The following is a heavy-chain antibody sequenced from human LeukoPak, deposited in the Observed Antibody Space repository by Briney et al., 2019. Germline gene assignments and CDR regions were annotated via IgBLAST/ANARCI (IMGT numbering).Heavy chain of an antibody. CDR3: ARAPYYYGSGSSIFDY. CDR2: IYHSGST. D-gene: IGHD3-10*01. CDR1: GGSISSSNW. Sequence: SENLSLNCAVSGGSISSSNWWSWVRQPPGKGLEWIGEIYHSGSTNYNPSLKSRVTISVDKSKNQFSLKLSSVTAADTAVYYCARAPYYYGSGSSIFDYWGQGTLVTVSS. V-gene: IGHV4-4*02. J-gene: IGHJ4*02.